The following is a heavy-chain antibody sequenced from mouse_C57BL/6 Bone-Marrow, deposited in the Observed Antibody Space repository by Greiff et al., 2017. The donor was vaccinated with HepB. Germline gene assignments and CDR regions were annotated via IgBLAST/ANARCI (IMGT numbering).Heavy chain of an antibody. CDR1: GYTFTSYW. CDR3: ARGRLSILFAY. Sequence: QVQLQQPGAELVKPGASVKLSCKASGYTFTSYWMQWVKKRNGKDIEWIGEIDPSDSYTNYNQKFKGKATLTVDTSSSTAYMQLSSLTSEDSAVYYCARGRLSILFAYWGQGTLVTVSA. V-gene: IGHV1-50*01. J-gene: IGHJ3*01. D-gene: IGHD2-10*02. CDR2: IDPSDSYT.